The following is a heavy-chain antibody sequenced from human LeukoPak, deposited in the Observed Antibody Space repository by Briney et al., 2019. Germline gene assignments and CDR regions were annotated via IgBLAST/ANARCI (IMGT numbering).Heavy chain of an antibody. CDR3: AREQLGLDY. Sequence: ASVKVSCKASGYTYTGYYMHGVRLAPGQGLELMGGINPNRCGTKYAQEFQDSVTMTRDTSISTDYMELSRLRSDDTAVYYCAREQLGLDYWGQGTLVTVSS. J-gene: IGHJ4*02. CDR1: GYTYTGYY. V-gene: IGHV1-2*02. D-gene: IGHD7-27*01. CDR2: INPNRCGT.